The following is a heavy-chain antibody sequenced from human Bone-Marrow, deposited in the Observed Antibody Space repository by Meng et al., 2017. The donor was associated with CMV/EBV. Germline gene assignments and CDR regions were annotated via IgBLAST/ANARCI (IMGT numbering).Heavy chain of an antibody. CDR2: ISSSSSYI. Sequence: GESLKISCAASGFTFSSYSMNWVRQAPGKGLEWVSSISSSSSYIYYADSVKGRFTISRDNAKNSLYLQMNSLRAEDTAVYYCARGWVGGRPDELHYYYGMDVWGRGNTVTVSS. CDR3: ARGWVGGRPDELHYYYGMDV. V-gene: IGHV3-21*01. CDR1: GFTFSSYS. D-gene: IGHD3-3*01. J-gene: IGHJ6*02.